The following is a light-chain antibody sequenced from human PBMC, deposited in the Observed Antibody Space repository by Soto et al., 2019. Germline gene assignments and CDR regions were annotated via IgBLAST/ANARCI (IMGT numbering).Light chain of an antibody. Sequence: QSVLTQPRSVSGSPGQSVTISCTGTSSDVGGYNYVSWYQQHPGKAPKLMIYDVSKRPSGVPDRFSGSKSGNTASLTISGLQAEYEADYYCCSYAGSYTYVFRTGTKLTVL. V-gene: IGLV2-11*01. CDR2: DVS. CDR1: SSDVGGYNY. CDR3: CSYAGSYTYV. J-gene: IGLJ1*01.